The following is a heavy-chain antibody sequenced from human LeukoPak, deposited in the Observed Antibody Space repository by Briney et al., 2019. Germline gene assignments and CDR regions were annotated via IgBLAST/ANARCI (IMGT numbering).Heavy chain of an antibody. D-gene: IGHD3-22*01. CDR1: GGSISSSSYY. CDR3: ARDRGRGYYYDSSGYYNFDY. J-gene: IGHJ4*02. V-gene: IGHV4-39*07. Sequence: SETLSLTCTVSGGSISSSSYYWGWIRQPPGKGLEWIGSIYYSGSTYYNPSLKSRVTISVDTSKNQFSLKLSSVTAADTAVYYCARDRGRGYYYDSSGYYNFDYWGQGTLVTVSS. CDR2: IYYSGST.